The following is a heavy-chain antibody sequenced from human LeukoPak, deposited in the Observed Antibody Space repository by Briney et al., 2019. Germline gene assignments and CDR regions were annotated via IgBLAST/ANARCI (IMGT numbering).Heavy chain of an antibody. V-gene: IGHV3-15*07. J-gene: IGHJ1*01. D-gene: IGHD3-22*01. CDR1: GFSFSDAW. Sequence: GGSLRLSCAASGFSFSDAWMNWVRQAPGKGLEWVGRIMPKTNGGTTDYAAPVKGRFTVSRDDSSYTVYLQMNSVKIEDTAVYYCTTDFYDSSGLRYWGQGTLVAVSS. CDR3: TTDFYDSSGLRY. CDR2: IMPKTNGGTT.